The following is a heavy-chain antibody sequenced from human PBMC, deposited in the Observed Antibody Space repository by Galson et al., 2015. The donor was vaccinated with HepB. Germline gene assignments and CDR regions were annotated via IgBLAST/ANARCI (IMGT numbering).Heavy chain of an antibody. V-gene: IGHV4-4*02. J-gene: IGHJ4*02. CDR1: GDSISSDSW. CDR3: ARAKEGRGYFDY. D-gene: IGHD3-10*01. Sequence: ETLSLTCAVSGDSISSDSWWSWVRQPPGEGLEWLGEIYHSGGTNYRPSLKSRVTISVDKSKTLFPLKLTFVTAADTAVYYCARAKEGRGYFDYWGQGTLVTVSS. CDR2: IYHSGGT.